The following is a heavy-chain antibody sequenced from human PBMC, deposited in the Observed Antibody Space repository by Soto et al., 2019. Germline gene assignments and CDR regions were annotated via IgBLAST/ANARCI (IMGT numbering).Heavy chain of an antibody. Sequence: QVQLGQSGAEVKKPGSSVKVSCKASGGTFSSYAISWVRQAPGQGLEGMGGIIPIFGTANYAQKFQGRVTSTADESTSTAYMELSSLRSEDTAVYYCAGACNIPGYFDYWGQGTLVTVSS. V-gene: IGHV1-69*01. CDR2: IIPIFGTA. CDR1: GGTFSSYA. D-gene: IGHD2-15*01. J-gene: IGHJ4*02. CDR3: AGACNIPGYFDY.